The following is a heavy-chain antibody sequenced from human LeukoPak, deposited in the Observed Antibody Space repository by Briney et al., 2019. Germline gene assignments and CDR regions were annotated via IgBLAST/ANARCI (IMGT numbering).Heavy chain of an antibody. CDR1: GDSISSGGYS. V-gene: IGHV4-30-2*01. J-gene: IGHJ6*02. CDR2: ISHGAST. Sequence: SETPSLTCVVSGDSISSGGYSWSWIRQPPGKGLEWIGYISHGASTYYNPSLKRRVTISVDRSKNQFSLRLSSVSAADTAVYYCARISGSRYYYGIDVWGQGTTVTVSS. CDR3: ARISGSRYYYGIDV. D-gene: IGHD2-2*01.